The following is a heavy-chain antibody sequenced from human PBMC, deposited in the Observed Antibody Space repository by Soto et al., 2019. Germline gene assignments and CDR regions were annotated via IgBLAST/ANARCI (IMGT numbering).Heavy chain of an antibody. CDR1: GYTFTSYG. D-gene: IGHD1-1*01. CDR3: ARDRTGTTDYYGMDV. J-gene: IGHJ6*02. V-gene: IGHV1-18*04. CDR2: ISAYNGNT. Sequence: SVKVSCKASGYTFTSYGISWVRQAPGQGLEWMGWISAYNGNTNYAQKLQGRVTMTTDTSTSTAYMELRSLRSDDTAVYYCARDRTGTTDYYGMDVWGQGTTVTVSS.